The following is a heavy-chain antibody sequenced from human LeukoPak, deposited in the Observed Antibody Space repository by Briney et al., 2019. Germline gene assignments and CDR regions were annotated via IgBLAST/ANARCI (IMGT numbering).Heavy chain of an antibody. V-gene: IGHV4-39*01. CDR2: IYYSGST. CDR3: ARGADELDY. J-gene: IGHJ4*02. CDR1: GGSISSSSYY. Sequence: SETLSLTCTVSGGSISSSSYYWGWIRQPPGKGLEWIGSIYYSGSTYYNPSLKSRVTISVDTSKNQFSLKLSSVTAAGTAVYYCARGADELDYWGQGTLVTVSS.